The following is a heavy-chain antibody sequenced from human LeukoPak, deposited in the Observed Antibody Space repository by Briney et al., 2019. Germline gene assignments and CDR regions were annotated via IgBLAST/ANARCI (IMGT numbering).Heavy chain of an antibody. CDR2: ISYDGSNK. V-gene: IGHV3-30*04. CDR1: GFTFSSYA. CDR3: ARDPAARPVYYFDY. J-gene: IGHJ4*02. D-gene: IGHD6-6*01. Sequence: PGGSLRLSCAASGFTFSSYAMHWVRQAPGKGLEWVAVISYDGSNKYYADSVKGRFTISRDNSKNTLYLQMNSLRAEDTAVYYCARDPAARPVYYFDYWGQGTLVTVSS.